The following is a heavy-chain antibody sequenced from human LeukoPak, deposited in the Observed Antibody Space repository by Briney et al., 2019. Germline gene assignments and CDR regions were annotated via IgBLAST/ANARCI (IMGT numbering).Heavy chain of an antibody. CDR2: MNPNSGNT. Sequence: GASVKVSCKASGHTFTSYDINWVRQATGQGLEWMGWMNPNSGNTGYAQKFQGRVTMTRNTSISTAYMELSSLRSEDTAVYYCARGGSYYDNDWFDPWGQGTLVTVSS. CDR1: GHTFTSYD. V-gene: IGHV1-8*01. CDR3: ARGGSYYDNDWFDP. J-gene: IGHJ5*02. D-gene: IGHD3-9*01.